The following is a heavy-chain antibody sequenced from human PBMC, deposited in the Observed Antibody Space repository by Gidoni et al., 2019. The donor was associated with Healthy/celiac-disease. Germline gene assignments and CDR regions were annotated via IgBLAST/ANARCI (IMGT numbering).Heavy chain of an antibody. V-gene: IGHV3-23*01. CDR1: GFTFSSYA. J-gene: IGHJ4*02. CDR2: ISGSGGST. D-gene: IGHD6-13*01. Sequence: EVQLLESGGGLVQPGGSLRLSCAASGFTFSSYAMSWGRQAPGKGLGWVSAISGSGGSTYYADSVKGRFTISRDNSKNTLYLQMNSLRAEDTAVYYCAKDPEQQLVTLAFDYWGQGTLVTVSS. CDR3: AKDPEQQLVTLAFDY.